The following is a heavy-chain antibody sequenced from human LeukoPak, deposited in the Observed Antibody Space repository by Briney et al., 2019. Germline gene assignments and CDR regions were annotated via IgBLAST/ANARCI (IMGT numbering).Heavy chain of an antibody. J-gene: IGHJ4*02. CDR1: GGSISSYY. V-gene: IGHV4-59*08. CDR2: IYYSGST. D-gene: IGHD4-17*01. Sequence: PSETLSLTCAVSGGSISSYYWSWIRQPPGKGLEWIGYIYYSGSTNYNPSLKSRVTISVDTSKNQFSLKLSSVTAADTAVYYCAGPPMTTVVSHFDYWGQGTLVTVSS. CDR3: AGPPMTTVVSHFDY.